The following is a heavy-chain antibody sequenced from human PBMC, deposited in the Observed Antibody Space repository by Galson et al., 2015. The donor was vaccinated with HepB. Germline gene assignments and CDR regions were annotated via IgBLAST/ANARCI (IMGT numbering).Heavy chain of an antibody. CDR1: GGTFSSYA. CDR3: AREGYCTGGVCYRYFDY. D-gene: IGHD2-8*02. J-gene: IGHJ4*02. V-gene: IGHV1-69*13. CDR2: IIPIFGTA. Sequence: SVKVSCKASGGTFSSYAISWVRQAPGQGLEWMGGIIPIFGTANYAQKFQGRVTITADESTSTAYMELSSLRSEDTAVYYCAREGYCTGGVCYRYFDYWGQGTLVTVSS.